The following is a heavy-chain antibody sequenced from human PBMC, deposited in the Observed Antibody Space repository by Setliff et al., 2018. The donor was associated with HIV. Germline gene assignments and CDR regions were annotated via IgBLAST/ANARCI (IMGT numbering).Heavy chain of an antibody. CDR3: ARSLPYDSIPLDP. CDR2: VDPEDGET. V-gene: IGHV1-69-2*01. D-gene: IGHD3-22*01. J-gene: IGHJ5*02. Sequence: ASVKVSCKASGYTFTDYYMHWVKQAPGKGPEWMGRVDPEDGETIYVEKFQGRVTITADTSTDTAYMELSSLRSEDTAVYYCARSLPYDSIPLDPWGQGTLVTVSS. CDR1: GYTFTDYY.